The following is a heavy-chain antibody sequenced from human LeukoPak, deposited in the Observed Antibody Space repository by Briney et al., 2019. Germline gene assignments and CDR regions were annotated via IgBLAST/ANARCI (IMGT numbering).Heavy chain of an antibody. J-gene: IGHJ6*03. Sequence: PSETLSLTCTVSGGSISSSSYYWGWIRQPPGKGLEWIGSIYYSGSTYYNPSLKSRVTISVDTSKNQFSLKLSSVTAADTAVYYCARARERDFWSGYYYGYYYYYMDVWGKGTTVTVSS. CDR2: IYYSGST. D-gene: IGHD3-3*01. CDR3: ARARERDFWSGYYYGYYYYYMDV. V-gene: IGHV4-39*07. CDR1: GGSISSSSYY.